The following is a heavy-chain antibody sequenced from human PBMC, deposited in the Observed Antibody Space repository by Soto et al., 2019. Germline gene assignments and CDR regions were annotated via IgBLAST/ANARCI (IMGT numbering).Heavy chain of an antibody. D-gene: IGHD1-26*01. J-gene: IGHJ4*02. CDR2: SRNKANSYST. CDR3: DRVGSRGTYHFDL. Sequence: XGSLSLSCAASGFSVSDHYMDWVRQAPGKGLEWVGRSRNKANSYSTEYAASVKGRFTISRDESKNSLYLQMNSLQTEDTAVYYCDRVGSRGTYHFDLWGPGTLVTVSS. V-gene: IGHV3-72*01. CDR1: GFSVSDHY.